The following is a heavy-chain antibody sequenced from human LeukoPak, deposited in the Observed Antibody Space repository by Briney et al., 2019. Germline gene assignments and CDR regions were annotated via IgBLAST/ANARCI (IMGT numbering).Heavy chain of an antibody. Sequence: GASVKVSCRASGYTFNAYNMHWVRQAPGQGLEWMGWINSKSGGANYAQKFQGRVTMTWDTSISTAYMELSRLRSDDTAVYYCAREYILTAYYGDYWGQGTLVTASS. J-gene: IGHJ4*02. CDR3: AREYILTAYYGDY. D-gene: IGHD3-9*01. V-gene: IGHV1-2*02. CDR2: INSKSGGA. CDR1: GYTFNAYN.